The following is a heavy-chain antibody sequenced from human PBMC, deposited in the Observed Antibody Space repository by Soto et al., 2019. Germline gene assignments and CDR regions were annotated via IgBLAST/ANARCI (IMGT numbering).Heavy chain of an antibody. Sequence: ASVKVSCKSSGYTFISHSITWVRQAPGQGLEWMGRISAYNGNTNYAQKLPGRVTMTTDTSTRTAYMELRSLRSDDTAVYYCARGAFCGGAPGCRDMDVWGQGTTVTASS. CDR3: ARGAFCGGAPGCRDMDV. CDR1: GYTFISHS. CDR2: ISAYNGNT. V-gene: IGHV1-18*01. D-gene: IGHD2-21*01. J-gene: IGHJ6*02.